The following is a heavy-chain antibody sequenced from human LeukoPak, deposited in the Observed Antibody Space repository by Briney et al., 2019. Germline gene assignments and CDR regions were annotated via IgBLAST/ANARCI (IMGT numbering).Heavy chain of an antibody. Sequence: ASVKVSCKASGYTFTGYYMHWVRQAPGKGLEWMGGFDPEDGETIYAQKFQGRVTMTEDTSTDTAYMELSSLRSEDTAVYYCATVGVSVGANDYWGQGTLVTVSS. CDR2: FDPEDGET. CDR1: GYTFTGYY. V-gene: IGHV1-24*01. D-gene: IGHD1-26*01. CDR3: ATVGVSVGANDY. J-gene: IGHJ4*02.